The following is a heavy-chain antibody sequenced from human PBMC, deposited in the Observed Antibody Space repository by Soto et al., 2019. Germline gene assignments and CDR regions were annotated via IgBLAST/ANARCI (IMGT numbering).Heavy chain of an antibody. D-gene: IGHD6-13*01. Sequence: GGSLRLSCAASGFTFSSYSMNWVRQAPGKGLEWVSSISSSSSYIYYADSVKGRFTISRDNAKNSLYLQMNSLRAEDTAVYYFASTNSGSSSSWYTWGQGTLVTVSS. CDR2: ISSSSSYI. J-gene: IGHJ5*02. CDR1: GFTFSSYS. CDR3: ASTNSGSSSSWYT. V-gene: IGHV3-21*01.